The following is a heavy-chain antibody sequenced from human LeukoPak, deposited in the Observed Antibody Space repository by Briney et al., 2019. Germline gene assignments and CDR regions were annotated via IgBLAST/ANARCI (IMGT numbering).Heavy chain of an antibody. CDR2: ISTSSSYI. Sequence: GGSLRLSCAASGFTFSNAWMSWVRQAPGKGLEWVSSISTSSSYIYYADSVKGRFTISRDNAKNSLYLQMNSLRVEDTAVYYCARDQEGPQGGANSFAYWGQGTLVTVSS. D-gene: IGHD2-15*01. J-gene: IGHJ4*02. CDR1: GFTFSNAW. CDR3: ARDQEGPQGGANSFAY. V-gene: IGHV3-21*01.